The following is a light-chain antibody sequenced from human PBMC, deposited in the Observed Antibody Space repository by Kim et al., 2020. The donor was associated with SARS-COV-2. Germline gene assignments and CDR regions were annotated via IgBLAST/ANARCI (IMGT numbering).Light chain of an antibody. CDR1: SSDVGGYNY. CDR2: DVS. J-gene: IGLJ1*01. Sequence: QSVLTQPASVSGSPGQSITISCTGTSSDVGGYNYVSWYLQHPGKAPKLMIYDVSKRPSGVSNRFSGSKSGNTASLTISGLQAEDEADYYCSSYTSSSTPYVFGTGTKVTVL. CDR3: SSYTSSSTPYV. V-gene: IGLV2-14*01.